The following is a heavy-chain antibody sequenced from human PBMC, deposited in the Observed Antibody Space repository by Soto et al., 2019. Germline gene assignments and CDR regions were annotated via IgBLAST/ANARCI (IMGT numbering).Heavy chain of an antibody. CDR1: GGSISSGDYY. V-gene: IGHV4-30-4*01. Sequence: SETLSLTCTVSGGSISSGDYYWSWIRQPPGKGLEWIGYIYYSGSTYYNPSLKSRVTISVDTSKNQFSLKLGSVTAADTAVYYCARTPLSTRGYGMDVWLRETTVTVSS. D-gene: IGHD2-2*01. J-gene: IGHJ6*02. CDR2: IYYSGST. CDR3: ARTPLSTRGYGMDV.